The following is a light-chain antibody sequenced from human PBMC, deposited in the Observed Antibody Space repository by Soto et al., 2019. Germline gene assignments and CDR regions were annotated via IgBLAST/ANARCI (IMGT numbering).Light chain of an antibody. CDR1: TSNIGENT. J-gene: IGLJ1*01. Sequence: QSVLTQPPSVSGTLGQGVTISCSGSTSNIGENTVGWFQQLPGTAPKVLIYVNDKRPSGVPDRFSGSKSGTSAYLAISGLQSEDEADYYCAAWDGSLSGHVFGAGTKLT. V-gene: IGLV1-44*01. CDR3: AAWDGSLSGHV. CDR2: VND.